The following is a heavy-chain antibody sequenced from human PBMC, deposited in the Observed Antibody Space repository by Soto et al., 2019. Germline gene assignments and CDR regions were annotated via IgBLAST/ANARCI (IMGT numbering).Heavy chain of an antibody. CDR2: INPNSGGT. J-gene: IGHJ6*02. D-gene: IGHD2-15*01. CDR3: ARGGSGGSCYFPCYYYYGMDV. V-gene: IGHV1-2*02. Sequence: GASVKVSCKASGYTFTGYYMHWVRQAPGQGLEWMGWINPNSGGTNYAQKFQGRVTMTRDTSISTAYMELSRLRSDDTAVYYCARGGSGGSCYFPCYYYYGMDVWGQGTRVTVSS. CDR1: GYTFTGYY.